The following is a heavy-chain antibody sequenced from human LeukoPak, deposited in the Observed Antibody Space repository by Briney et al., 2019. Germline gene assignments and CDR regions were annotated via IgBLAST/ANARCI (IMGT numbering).Heavy chain of an antibody. D-gene: IGHD6-19*01. CDR3: ARASSGWYTDSNFDY. V-gene: IGHV3-74*01. Sequence: GGSLRLSCAASGFTFSSYWMHWVRQAPGKGLVWVSRINSDGSSTSYADSVRGRFTIFRDNAKNTLYLQMNSLRAEDTAVYYCARASSGWYTDSNFDYWGQGTLVTVSS. CDR1: GFTFSSYW. CDR2: INSDGSST. J-gene: IGHJ4*02.